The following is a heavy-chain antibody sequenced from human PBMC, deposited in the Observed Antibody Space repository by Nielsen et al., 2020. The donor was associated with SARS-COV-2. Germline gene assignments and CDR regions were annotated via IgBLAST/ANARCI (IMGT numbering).Heavy chain of an antibody. Sequence: GGSLRLSCVASGFTFSDHYMDWVRQAPGKGLEWVGRIRNKANSYSTVYAASVKGRFIISRDDSKNSLYLQMNSLRVEDTAVYYCAREGRNLPLDYWGQGTLVTVSS. CDR1: GFTFSDHY. V-gene: IGHV3-72*01. CDR3: AREGRNLPLDY. J-gene: IGHJ4*02. CDR2: IRNKANSYST.